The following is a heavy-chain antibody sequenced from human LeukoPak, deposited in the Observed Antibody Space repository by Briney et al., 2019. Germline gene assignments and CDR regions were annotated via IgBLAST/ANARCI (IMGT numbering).Heavy chain of an antibody. CDR2: IHDSGGA. CDR3: ARHKDKSSAYYPFDH. Sequence: PSETLSLTCAVSGYSISSGYYWGWIRQPPGEGLEWIGSIHDSGGAFYNPSLKSRVTISVGTSKNHLSLKLRSVTAADTAVYYCARHKDKSSAYYPFDHWGQGTLVTVSS. CDR1: GYSISSGYY. D-gene: IGHD3-22*01. J-gene: IGHJ4*02. V-gene: IGHV4-38-2*01.